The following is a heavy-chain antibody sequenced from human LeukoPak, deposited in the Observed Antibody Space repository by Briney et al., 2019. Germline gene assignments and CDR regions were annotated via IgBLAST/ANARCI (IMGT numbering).Heavy chain of an antibody. Sequence: GGSLRLSCAASGFTFDDYAMHWVRQAPGKGLEWVSGISWNSGSIGYADSVKGRFTISRDNAKNSLYLQMNSLGPEDTAVYYCARVGALSSSWLLYWGQGTLVTVSS. V-gene: IGHV3-9*01. J-gene: IGHJ4*02. CDR3: ARVGALSSSWLLY. CDR1: GFTFDDYA. CDR2: ISWNSGSI. D-gene: IGHD6-13*01.